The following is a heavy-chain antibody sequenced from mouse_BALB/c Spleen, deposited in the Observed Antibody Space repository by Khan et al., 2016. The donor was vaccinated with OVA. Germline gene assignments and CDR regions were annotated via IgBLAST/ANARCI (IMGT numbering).Heavy chain of an antibody. Sequence: QIQLVQSGPELKKPGETVKISCKASGYTFTNYGMTWVKQAPGKGLKWMGWINTYTGEPTYADDFKGRFAFSLETSATTASLQINNHKNEDTATXFGARVGNYWCFDVWGAGTTVTVSS. CDR3: ARVGNYWCFDV. CDR2: INTYTGEP. D-gene: IGHD2-1*01. CDR1: GYTFTNYG. V-gene: IGHV9-3-1*01. J-gene: IGHJ1*01.